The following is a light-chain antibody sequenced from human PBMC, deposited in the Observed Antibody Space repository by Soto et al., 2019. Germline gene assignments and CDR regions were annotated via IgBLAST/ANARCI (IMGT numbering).Light chain of an antibody. J-gene: IGLJ1*01. CDR1: SSNIRAAFD. Sequence: QSVLTQPPSLSRAPGQRVTVSCPGTSSNIRAAFDVHWYQQLPGAAPKLLIFGNSNRPSGFPDRFSCSKSRITAPLAITGLQAEDEDSYYCQYFDNSLNVFYVFGSGTKVSVL. CDR3: QYFDNSLNVFYV. V-gene: IGLV1-40*01. CDR2: GNS.